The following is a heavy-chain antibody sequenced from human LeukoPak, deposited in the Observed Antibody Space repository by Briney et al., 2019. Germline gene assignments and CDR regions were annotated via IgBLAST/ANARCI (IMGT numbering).Heavy chain of an antibody. V-gene: IGHV3-74*01. D-gene: IGHD2-2*01. CDR2: INSDGSST. J-gene: IGHJ4*02. CDR1: GFTFSSYW. Sequence: GGSLRLSCAASGFTFSSYWTHWGRQAPGKGLVGVSRINSDGSSTSYADSVKGRFTISRDNAKNTLYLQMNSLRAEDTAVYYCAKAGYIVVVPAAPESLFDYWGQGTLVTVSS. CDR3: AKAGYIVVVPAAPESLFDY.